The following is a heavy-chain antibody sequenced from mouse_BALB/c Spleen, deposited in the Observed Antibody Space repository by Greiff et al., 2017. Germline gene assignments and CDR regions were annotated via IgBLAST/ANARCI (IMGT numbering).Heavy chain of an antibody. D-gene: IGHD2-2*01. J-gene: IGHJ4*01. CDR1: GYTFSSYW. CDR2: ILPGSGST. CDR3: ASGYDMRYYAMDY. V-gene: IGHV1-9*01. Sequence: QVQLKESGAELMKPGASVKISCKATGYTFSSYWIEWVKQRPGHGLEWIGEILPGSGSTNYNEKFKGKATFTADTSSNTAYMQLSSLTSEDSAVYYCASGYDMRYYAMDYWGQGTSVTVSS.